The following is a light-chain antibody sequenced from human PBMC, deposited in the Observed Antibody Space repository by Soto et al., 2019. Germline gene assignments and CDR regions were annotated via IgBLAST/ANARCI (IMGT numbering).Light chain of an antibody. CDR1: QSISSY. CDR2: AAS. J-gene: IGKJ5*01. CDR3: QQEIT. V-gene: IGKV1-39*01. Sequence: DIQMTQSPSSLSASVGDRVTITCRASQSISSYLNWYQQKPGKAPKLLIYAASSLQSGVPSRFSGSGSGTDFTLTIRSLQPEDFATYYCQQEITFGQGTRLEIK.